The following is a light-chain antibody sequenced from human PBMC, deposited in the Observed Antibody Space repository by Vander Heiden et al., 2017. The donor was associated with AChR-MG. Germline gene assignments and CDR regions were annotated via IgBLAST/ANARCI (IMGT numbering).Light chain of an antibody. CDR1: QSVSSNY. CDR3: QQYGSSPRT. J-gene: IGKJ1*01. V-gene: IGKV3-20*01. CDR2: GAS. Sequence: DIVLTQSPGTLSLSPGERATLSCRATQSVSSNYLAWYQQKPGQAPRLLIYGASSRATGSPDRCSGSGSGTDFTLTISRLEPEDFAVDFCQQYGSSPRTFGQGTKVEIK.